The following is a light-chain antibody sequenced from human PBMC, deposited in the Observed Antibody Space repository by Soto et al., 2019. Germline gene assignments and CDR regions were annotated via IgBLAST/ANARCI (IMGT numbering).Light chain of an antibody. CDR1: QSISVN. CDR3: QQYNSWPRT. J-gene: IGKJ1*01. CDR2: DAS. V-gene: IGKV3-15*01. Sequence: EIVMTQSPATLSVSPGEGAALSCRASQSISVNVAWYQHKVGQTPRLLIYDASTRPTGVPARFSGSGSGTEFTLTITSLQSEDFAVYYCQQYNSWPRTFGQGTKVDIK.